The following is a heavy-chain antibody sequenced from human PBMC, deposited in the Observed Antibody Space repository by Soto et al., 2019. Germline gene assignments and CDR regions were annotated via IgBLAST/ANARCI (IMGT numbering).Heavy chain of an antibody. J-gene: IGHJ4*02. D-gene: IGHD3-10*01. V-gene: IGHV3-23*01. CDR2: ISGSGDSK. Sequence: EVQLLESGGGLVQPGGSLRLSCAASGFTFSSYAMSWVRQAPGKGLEWVSVISGSGDSKYYADSVKGRFTSSRDNSKNTLYLQMHSLRVEDTAVYYCAEWAYGSDFDYWGQGTLVTVSS. CDR1: GFTFSSYA. CDR3: AEWAYGSDFDY.